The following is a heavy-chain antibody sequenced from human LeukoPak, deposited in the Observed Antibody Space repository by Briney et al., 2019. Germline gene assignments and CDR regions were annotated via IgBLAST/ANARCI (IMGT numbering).Heavy chain of an antibody. D-gene: IGHD5-18*01. J-gene: IGHJ6*03. Sequence: ASVKVSCKASGYTFTGYYMHWVRQAPGQGLEWMGWINPNSGGTNYAQKFQGRVTMTRDTSISTAYMELSRLRSDDTAVYYCARDEGYSYEPVRYYMDVWGKGTTVTVSS. CDR1: GYTFTGYY. V-gene: IGHV1-2*02. CDR3: ARDEGYSYEPVRYYMDV. CDR2: INPNSGGT.